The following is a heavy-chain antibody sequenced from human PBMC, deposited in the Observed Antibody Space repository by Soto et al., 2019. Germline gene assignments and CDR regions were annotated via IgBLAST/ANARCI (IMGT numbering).Heavy chain of an antibody. Sequence: GGSLRLSCAASGFTFSSYDMHWVRQAPGKGLEWVSYISSSGSTIYYADSVKGRFTISRDNAKNSLYLQMNSLRAEDTAVYYCAREARGSYYYWGQGTLVTVSS. CDR1: GFTFSSYD. J-gene: IGHJ4*02. CDR2: ISSSGSTI. D-gene: IGHD1-26*01. V-gene: IGHV3-48*03. CDR3: AREARGSYYY.